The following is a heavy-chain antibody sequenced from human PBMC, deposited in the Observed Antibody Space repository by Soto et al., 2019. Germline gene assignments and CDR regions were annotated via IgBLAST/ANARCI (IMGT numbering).Heavy chain of an antibody. J-gene: IGHJ6*02. V-gene: IGHV3-30-3*01. CDR3: ATTYSGSSVYNYYRMEL. CDR1: GFTFSSYA. Sequence: GGSLRLSCAASGFTFSSYAMHWVRQAPGKGLEWVAVISYDGSNKYYADSVKGRFTISRDNSKNTLYLQMNSLRAEDTAVYYCATTYSGSSVYNYYRMELCFPGRTVTVSS. CDR2: ISYDGSNK. D-gene: IGHD6-6*01.